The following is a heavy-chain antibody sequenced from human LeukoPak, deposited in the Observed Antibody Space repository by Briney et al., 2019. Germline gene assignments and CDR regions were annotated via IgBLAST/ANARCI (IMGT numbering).Heavy chain of an antibody. V-gene: IGHV3-33*06. J-gene: IGHJ3*02. Sequence: PGGSLRLSCAASGFIFSNYVKHWVRQAPGKGLEWVAVIWHDGSEKYYGDSVKGRFSISRDNSKNTLYLQMNSLRAEDTAVYFCVKESDAFDIWGQGTMVTVSS. CDR3: VKESDAFDI. CDR1: GFIFSNYV. CDR2: IWHDGSEK.